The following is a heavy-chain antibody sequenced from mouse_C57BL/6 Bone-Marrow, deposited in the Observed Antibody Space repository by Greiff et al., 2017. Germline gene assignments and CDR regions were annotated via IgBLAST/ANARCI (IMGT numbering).Heavy chain of an antibody. CDR2: IDPSDSYT. CDR1: GYTFTSYW. J-gene: IGHJ3*01. D-gene: IGHD1-1*01. Sequence: QVQLQQPGAELVMPGASVKLSCKASGYTFTSYWMHWVKQRPGQGLEWIGEIDPSDSYTNYNQKFKGKSTLTVDKSSSTAYMQLSSLTSEDSAVYYGARGSSYGFAYWGQGTLVTVSA. V-gene: IGHV1-69*01. CDR3: ARGSSYGFAY.